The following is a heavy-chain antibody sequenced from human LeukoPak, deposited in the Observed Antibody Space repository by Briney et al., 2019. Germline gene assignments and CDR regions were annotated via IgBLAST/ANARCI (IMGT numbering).Heavy chain of an antibody. V-gene: IGHV4-61*01. CDR2: IYYSGST. J-gene: IGHJ4*02. Sequence: SETLSLTCTASGGSVSSGSYYWSWIRQPPGKGLEWIGYIYYSGSTNYNPSLKSRVTISVDTSKNQFSLKLSSVTAADTAVYYCARVGYSYGSYYFDYWGQGTLVTVSS. D-gene: IGHD5-18*01. CDR1: GGSVSSGSYY. CDR3: ARVGYSYGSYYFDY.